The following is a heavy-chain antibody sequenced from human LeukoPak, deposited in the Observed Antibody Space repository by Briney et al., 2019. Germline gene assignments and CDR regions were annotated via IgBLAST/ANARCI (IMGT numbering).Heavy chain of an antibody. CDR3: ARRRRPRRYGSGDEDY. Sequence: SETLSLTCAVYGGSFSGYYWSWIRQPPGKGLEWIGETNHSGSTNYNPSLKSRVTISVDTSKNQFSLKLSSVTAADTAVYYCARRRRPRRYGSGDEDYWGQGNLVTVSS. D-gene: IGHD3-10*01. J-gene: IGHJ4*02. V-gene: IGHV4-34*01. CDR2: TNHSGST. CDR1: GGSFSGYY.